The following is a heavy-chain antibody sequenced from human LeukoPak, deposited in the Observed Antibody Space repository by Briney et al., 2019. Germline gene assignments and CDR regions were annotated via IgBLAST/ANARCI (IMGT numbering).Heavy chain of an antibody. CDR3: ARAPPYGDYDH. CDR2: IKQDGREK. J-gene: IGHJ5*02. V-gene: IGHV3-7*03. D-gene: IGHD4-17*01. CDR1: GFTFSSHW. Sequence: PGGSLRLSCAASGFTFSSHWMSWVRQAPGKGLEWVANIKQDGREKYYVDSVKGRFTISRDNAKNTLYLQMNSLRAEDTAVYYCARAPPYGDYDHWGQGTLVTVSS.